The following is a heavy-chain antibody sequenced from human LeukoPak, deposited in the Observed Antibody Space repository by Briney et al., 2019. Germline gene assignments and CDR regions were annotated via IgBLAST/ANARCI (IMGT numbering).Heavy chain of an antibody. CDR2: ISYDGSNK. D-gene: IGHD3-9*01. Sequence: GGSLRLSCAASGFTFSSYAMHWVRQAPGKGLEWVAVISYDGSNKYYADSVKGRFTISRDNSKNTLYLQMNSLRAEDTAVYYCARDGFRRYFDWLLFYFDYWGQGTLVTVSS. V-gene: IGHV3-30-3*01. CDR3: ARDGFRRYFDWLLFYFDY. CDR1: GFTFSSYA. J-gene: IGHJ4*02.